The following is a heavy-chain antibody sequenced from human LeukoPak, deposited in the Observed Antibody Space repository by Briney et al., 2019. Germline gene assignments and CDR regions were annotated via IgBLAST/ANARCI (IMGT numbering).Heavy chain of an antibody. CDR3: ARDEDYGIFVNVDY. CDR1: GFIFSSYG. J-gene: IGHJ4*02. Sequence: GGSLRLSCAASGFIFSSYGMHWVRQAPGKGLEWVAFIRYDGSKKYYADSVKGRFTISRDNSKNTLYLQMDSLRSDDTAVYYCARDEDYGIFVNVDYWGQGTLVTVSS. V-gene: IGHV3-30*02. CDR2: IRYDGSKK. D-gene: IGHD4-17*01.